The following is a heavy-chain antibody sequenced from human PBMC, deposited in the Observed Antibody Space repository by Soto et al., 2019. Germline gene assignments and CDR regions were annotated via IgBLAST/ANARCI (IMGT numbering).Heavy chain of an antibody. J-gene: IGHJ4*02. Sequence: SETLSLTCAVYGGSFSGYYWSWIRQPPGKGLEWIGEINHSGSTNYNPSLKSRVTISVDTSKNQFSLKLSSVTAADTAVYYCARGRLIVGATTLRKGQYYFDYWGQGTIVTVYS. V-gene: IGHV4-34*01. CDR3: ARGRLIVGATTLRKGQYYFDY. D-gene: IGHD1-26*01. CDR2: INHSGST. CDR1: GGSFSGYY.